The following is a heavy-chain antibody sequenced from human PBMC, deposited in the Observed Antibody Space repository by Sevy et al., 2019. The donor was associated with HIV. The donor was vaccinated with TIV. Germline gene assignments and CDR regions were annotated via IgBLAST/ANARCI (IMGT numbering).Heavy chain of an antibody. CDR2: ISWNSGSI. CDR1: GFTFDDYA. CDR3: AKDIVVVPAAIYYYYGMDV. Sequence: GGSLRLSCAASGFTFDDYAMHWVRQAPGKGLEWVSGISWNSGSIGYADSVKGRFTISRDNAKNSLYPQMNSLRAEDTALYYCAKDIVVVPAAIYYYYGMDVWGQGTTVTVSS. D-gene: IGHD2-2*01. V-gene: IGHV3-9*01. J-gene: IGHJ6*02.